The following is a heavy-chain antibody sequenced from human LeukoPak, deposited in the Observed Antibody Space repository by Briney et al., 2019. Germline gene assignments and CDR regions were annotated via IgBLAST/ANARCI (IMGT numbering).Heavy chain of an antibody. CDR3: ARAPKGWIVTAISFDY. CDR2: ISSSGSTI. V-gene: IGHV3-48*03. CDR1: GFTFSSYE. J-gene: IGHJ4*02. Sequence: GGSLRLSCAASGFTFSSYEMNWVRQAPGKGLEWVSYISSSGSTIYYADSVKGRFTISRDNAKSSLLLQMNSLRAEDTAVYYCARAPKGWIVTAISFDYWGQGALVTVSS. D-gene: IGHD5-12*01.